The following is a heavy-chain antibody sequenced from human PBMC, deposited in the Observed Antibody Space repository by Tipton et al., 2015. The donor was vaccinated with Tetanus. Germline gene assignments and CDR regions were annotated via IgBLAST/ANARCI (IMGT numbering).Heavy chain of an antibody. J-gene: IGHJ4*02. CDR3: ARLREIVSRSGWAFDY. CDR1: GGSIGSGGYY. Sequence: TLSLTCTVSGGSIGSGGYYWNWIRQQPGKGPEWIGYIYYSGSTHYNPSLKGRLTMSVDTSKNQFSLKLSSVTAADTAVYYCARLREIVSRSGWAFDYWGQGILVTVSS. D-gene: IGHD5/OR15-5a*01. V-gene: IGHV4-31*03. CDR2: IYYSGST.